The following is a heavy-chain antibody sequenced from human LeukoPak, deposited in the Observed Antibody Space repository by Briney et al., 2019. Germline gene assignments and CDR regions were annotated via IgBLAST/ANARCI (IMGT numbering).Heavy chain of an antibody. CDR1: GDSVSSNSAA. V-gene: IGHV6-1*01. CDR2: TYYRSKWYN. CDR3: ARGRGDIVVVPAATGFYYYYMDV. D-gene: IGHD2-2*01. J-gene: IGHJ6*03. Sequence: QTLSLTCAISGDSVSSNSAAWNWIRQSPSRGLEWLGRTYYRSKWYNDYAVSVKSRITINPDTSKNQFSLQLNSVTPEDTAVYYCARGRGDIVVVPAATGFYYYYMDVWGKGTTVTVSS.